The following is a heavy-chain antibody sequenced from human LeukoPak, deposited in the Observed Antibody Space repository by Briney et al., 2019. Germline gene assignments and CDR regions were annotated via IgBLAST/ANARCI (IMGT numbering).Heavy chain of an antibody. CDR1: GGSFSGYY. V-gene: IGHV4-34*01. CDR3: ARASWLPQSRNYYYMDV. Sequence: SETLSLTCAVYGGSFSGYYWSWIRQPPGKGLEWIGEINHSGSTNYNPSLKSRVTISVDTSKNQFSLKLSSVTAADTAVYYCARASWLPQSRNYYYMDVWGKGTTVTISS. CDR2: INHSGST. D-gene: IGHD5-12*01. J-gene: IGHJ6*03.